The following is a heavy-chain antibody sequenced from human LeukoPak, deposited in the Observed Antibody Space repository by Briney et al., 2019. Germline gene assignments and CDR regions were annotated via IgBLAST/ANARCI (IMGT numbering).Heavy chain of an antibody. V-gene: IGHV4-39*01. CDR1: GGSISSSSYY. Sequence: PSETLSLTCTVSGGSISSSSYYWGWIRQPPGKGLEWIGIIYYSGSTYYNPSLKSRVTISVDTSKNQFSLKLSSVTAADTAVYYCARLFNFSNWFGPWGRGTLVTVSS. CDR2: IYYSGST. D-gene: IGHD1-20*01. CDR3: ARLFNFSNWFGP. J-gene: IGHJ5*02.